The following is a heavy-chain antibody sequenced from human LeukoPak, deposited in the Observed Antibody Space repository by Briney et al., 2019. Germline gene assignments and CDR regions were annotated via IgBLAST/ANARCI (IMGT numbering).Heavy chain of an antibody. D-gene: IGHD3-22*01. J-gene: IGHJ4*02. CDR1: GGSISSYY. Sequence: SETLSLTCSVSGGSISSYYWSWIRQPPGKGPEWIGYIYYSGSTNYNPSLKSRVTISVDTSKNQFSLKLSSVTAADTAIYYCAKTYYDSSAFYLDYWGQGTLVTVSS. V-gene: IGHV4-59*08. CDR3: AKTYYDSSAFYLDY. CDR2: IYYSGST.